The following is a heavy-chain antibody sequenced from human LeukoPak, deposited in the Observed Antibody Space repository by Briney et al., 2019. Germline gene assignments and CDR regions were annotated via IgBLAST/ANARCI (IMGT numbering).Heavy chain of an antibody. CDR2: IIPIFGIA. Sequence: ASVKVSCKASGGTFSSYAISWVRQAPGHGLEWMGRIIPIFGIANYAQKFQGRVTITADKSTSTAYMELSSLRSEDTAVYYCARIAVAGTGYFDYWGQGTLVTVSS. J-gene: IGHJ4*02. V-gene: IGHV1-69*04. CDR1: GGTFSSYA. CDR3: ARIAVAGTGYFDY. D-gene: IGHD6-19*01.